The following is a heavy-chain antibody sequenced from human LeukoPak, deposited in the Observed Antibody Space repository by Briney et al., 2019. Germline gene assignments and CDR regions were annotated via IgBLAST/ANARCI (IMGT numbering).Heavy chain of an antibody. Sequence: ASVKVSCKASGYTFTSYYMHWVRQAPGQGLEWMGIINPSGGSTSYAQKFQGRVTMTRDTSTSTVYMELSSLRSEDTAVYYCARELSYCSGGSCYFDYWGQGTLVTVSS. CDR3: ARELSYCSGGSCYFDY. J-gene: IGHJ4*02. D-gene: IGHD2-15*01. V-gene: IGHV1-46*01. CDR2: INPSGGST. CDR1: GYTFTSYY.